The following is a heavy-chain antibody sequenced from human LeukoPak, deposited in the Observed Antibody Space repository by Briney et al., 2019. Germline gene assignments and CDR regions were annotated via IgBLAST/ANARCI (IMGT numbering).Heavy chain of an antibody. D-gene: IGHD2-21*02. Sequence: ETLSLTCTVSGGSISSYYWSWVRQAPGKGLEWVANIKKDGSEKYYVDSVKGRFTISRDNAKKSLYLQMNSLRAEDTAVYYCATSRFVVVTAIHTHWGQGTLVTVSS. V-gene: IGHV3-7*01. CDR1: GGSISSYY. CDR2: IKKDGSEK. J-gene: IGHJ4*02. CDR3: ATSRFVVVTAIHTH.